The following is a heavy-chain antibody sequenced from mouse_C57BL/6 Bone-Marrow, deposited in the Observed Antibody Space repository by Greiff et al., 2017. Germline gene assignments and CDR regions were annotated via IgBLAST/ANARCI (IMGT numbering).Heavy chain of an antibody. J-gene: IGHJ3*01. D-gene: IGHD3-1*01. CDR1: GFSLTSYG. CDR2: IWSGGST. Sequence: VMLVESGPGLVQPSQSLSITCTVSGFSLTSYGVHWVRQSPGKGLEWLGVIWSGGSTDYNAAFISRLSISKDNSKSQVFFKMNSLQADDTARYYCASRGYEAWFADWGQGTLVTVSA. CDR3: ASRGYEAWFAD. V-gene: IGHV2-2*01.